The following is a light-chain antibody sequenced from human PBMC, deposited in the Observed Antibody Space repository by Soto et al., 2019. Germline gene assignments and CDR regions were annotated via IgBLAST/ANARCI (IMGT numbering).Light chain of an antibody. J-gene: IGKJ1*01. Sequence: DIQMTQSPSTLSASVGDRVTITCRASQSISSWLAWYQQKPGKAPKLLIYKASSLKSVVPSRFSGSGSGKEFTLTISSLQPDDYATYNWQQYNRYWTFGKGTKVAIK. V-gene: IGKV1-5*03. CDR3: QQYNRYWT. CDR1: QSISSW. CDR2: KAS.